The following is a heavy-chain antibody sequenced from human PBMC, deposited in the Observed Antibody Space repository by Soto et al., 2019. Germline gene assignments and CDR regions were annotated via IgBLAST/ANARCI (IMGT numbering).Heavy chain of an antibody. CDR2: MSGGGGST. Sequence: EVQLLESGGGLVQPGGSLRLSCAVSGFTFSSYVMSWVRQAPGKGLEWVSAMSGGGGSTYYADSVKGRFTISRDNSKNTLYLQMNSLRADDTAVYSCAKDGRSSSWTYYFDYWGQGSLVTVSS. V-gene: IGHV3-23*01. CDR1: GFTFSSYV. CDR3: AKDGRSSSWTYYFDY. D-gene: IGHD6-13*01. J-gene: IGHJ4*02.